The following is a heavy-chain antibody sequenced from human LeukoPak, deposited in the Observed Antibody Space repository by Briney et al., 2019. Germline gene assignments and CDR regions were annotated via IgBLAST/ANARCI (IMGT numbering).Heavy chain of an antibody. J-gene: IGHJ3*02. CDR3: ARVAGGSYSHDPFDI. CDR1: GYSFKSYW. V-gene: IGHV5-51*01. D-gene: IGHD1-26*01. Sequence: LGESLKISCKGSGYSFKSYWIGWVRQMPGKGLEWMGIIYPGNSDTRDSPSFQGQVTISADKPISTAYLQWSSLKASDTAMYYCARVAGGSYSHDPFDIWGQGTMVTVSS. CDR2: IYPGNSDT.